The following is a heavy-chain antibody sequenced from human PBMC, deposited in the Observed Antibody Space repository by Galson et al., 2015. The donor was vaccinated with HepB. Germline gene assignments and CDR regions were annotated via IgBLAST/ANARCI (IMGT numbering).Heavy chain of an antibody. CDR3: TTGGYSSLRYYYYGMDV. CDR1: GFTFSNAW. V-gene: IGHV3-15*04. D-gene: IGHD6-13*01. J-gene: IGHJ6*02. CDR2: IESKTDGGTT. Sequence: SLRLSCAASGFTFSNAWMSWVRQAPGKGLEWVGRIESKTDGGTTDYAAPVKGRFTISRDDSKNTLYLQMNSLKTEDTAVYYCTTGGYSSLRYYYYGMDVWGQGTTVTVSS.